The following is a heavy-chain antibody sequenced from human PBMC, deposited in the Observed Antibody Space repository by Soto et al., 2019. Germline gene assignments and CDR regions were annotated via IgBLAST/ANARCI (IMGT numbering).Heavy chain of an antibody. D-gene: IGHD3-22*01. V-gene: IGHV3-21*01. Sequence: PGGSLRLSCAASGFTFNRYNRNWVRQAPGKGLEWVSYVTSSSSSMLYADSVKGRFTISRDDAKDSLFLQMNSLRADDTALYYCPREADFASSFYGLDYWGQGTLVTVSS. CDR2: VTSSSSSM. CDR1: GFTFNRYN. CDR3: PREADFASSFYGLDY. J-gene: IGHJ4*02.